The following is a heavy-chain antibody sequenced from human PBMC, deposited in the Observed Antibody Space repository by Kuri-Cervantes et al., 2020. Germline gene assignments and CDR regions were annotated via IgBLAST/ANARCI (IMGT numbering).Heavy chain of an antibody. D-gene: IGHD6-19*01. CDR3: AKDGHNGWAYYFDY. CDR1: GFTFDDYA. V-gene: IGHV3-9*01. Sequence: GGSLRLSCAASGFTFDDYAMHWVRQAPGKGLEWVSGISWNSGSIGYADSVKGRFTISRDNAKNSLYLQMNSLRAEDTALYYCAKDGHNGWAYYFDYWGQGTLVTVSS. J-gene: IGHJ4*02. CDR2: ISWNSGSI.